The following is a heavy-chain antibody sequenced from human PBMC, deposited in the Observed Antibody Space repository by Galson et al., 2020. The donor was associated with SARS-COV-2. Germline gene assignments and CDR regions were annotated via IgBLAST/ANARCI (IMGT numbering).Heavy chain of an antibody. V-gene: IGHV3-30*04. J-gene: IGHJ6*03. CDR3: ARDLGGYMDV. Sequence: GGSLRLSCAASGITFSSYAMHWVRQAPGKGLEWVAVISSDGSNKYYADSVKGRFTISRDNSKNTLYLQMNSLRSEDTAVYYCARDLGGYMDVWGKGTTVTVSS. CDR2: ISSDGSNK. CDR1: GITFSSYA. D-gene: IGHD2-15*01.